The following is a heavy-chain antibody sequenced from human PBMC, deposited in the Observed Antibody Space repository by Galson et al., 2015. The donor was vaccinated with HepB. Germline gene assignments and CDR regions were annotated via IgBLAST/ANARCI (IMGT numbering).Heavy chain of an antibody. CDR1: GFTFSNAW. Sequence: SLRLSCAASGFTFSNAWMSWVRQAPGKGLEWVGRIKRKTDGGTTDYAAPVNGRLTISRDDSKNTLYLQMNSLKTEDTAVYYCTTGLAGSWGQGTLVTVSS. CDR3: TTGLAGS. J-gene: IGHJ4*02. CDR2: IKRKTDGGTT. V-gene: IGHV3-15*01.